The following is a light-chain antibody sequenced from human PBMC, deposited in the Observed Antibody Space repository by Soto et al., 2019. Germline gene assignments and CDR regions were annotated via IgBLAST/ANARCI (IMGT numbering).Light chain of an antibody. CDR3: QKFDKLPWA. CDR1: QSVSSN. CDR2: DAS. V-gene: IGKV3-15*01. Sequence: EIVMTQSPATLSVSPGERAILSCRTSQSVSSNLAWYQQKPGQAPRLLIYDASTRAKGIPARFSGSGSGTEFTLTISSLQSEDFAVYYCQKFDKLPWAFGQGTKVDIK. J-gene: IGKJ1*01.